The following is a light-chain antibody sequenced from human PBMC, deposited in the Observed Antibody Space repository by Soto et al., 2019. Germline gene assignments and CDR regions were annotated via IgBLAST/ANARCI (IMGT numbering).Light chain of an antibody. CDR3: QQYDSLPPT. J-gene: IGKJ5*01. CDR2: DAT. Sequence: DIPMTPSPSSLSASVGDRVTITCQASQDINNYLNWYQQKPGKAPKLLIFDATNLETGVPSRFSEGGSRTHFSFTISSLQPEDFATYYCQQYDSLPPTFGQGTRLEIK. CDR1: QDINNY. V-gene: IGKV1-33*01.